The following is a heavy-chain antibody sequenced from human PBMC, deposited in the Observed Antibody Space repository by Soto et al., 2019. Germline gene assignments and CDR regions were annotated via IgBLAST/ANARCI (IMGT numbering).Heavy chain of an antibody. J-gene: IGHJ6*02. V-gene: IGHV3-23*01. D-gene: IGHD6-13*01. CDR2: ISGRGGST. CDR1: GFTFSSYA. CDR3: AREQQLVRLGGMDV. Sequence: EVQLLESGGGLVQPGGSLRLSCAASGFTFSSYAMSWVRQAPGKGLEWVSAISGRGGSTYYADSVKGRFTISRDNSTNTMYLQRNSLRAEDTAVYDCAREQQLVRLGGMDVWCQGTTVTVSS.